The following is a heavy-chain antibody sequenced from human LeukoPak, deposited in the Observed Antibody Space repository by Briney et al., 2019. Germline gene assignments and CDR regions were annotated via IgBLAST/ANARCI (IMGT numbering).Heavy chain of an antibody. V-gene: IGHV3-7*01. J-gene: IGHJ4*02. CDR2: IKQDGSQK. CDR3: ARHYDSTAYSLDY. Sequence: VGSLRLYCAASGVTFSSYWMTWVREAPGKGLEWVANIKQDGSQKFYLDSVKGRFTISRDNAKESLFLQMNSLRAEDTAVYYCARHYDSTAYSLDYWGQGTLVTVSS. CDR1: GVTFSSYW. D-gene: IGHD3-22*01.